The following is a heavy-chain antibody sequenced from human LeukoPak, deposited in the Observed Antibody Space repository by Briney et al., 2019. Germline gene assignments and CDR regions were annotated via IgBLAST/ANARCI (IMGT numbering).Heavy chain of an antibody. V-gene: IGHV3-23*01. CDR2: ISGGGSYT. CDR3: AKDSRGTTTTIYYFDC. D-gene: IGHD4-17*01. J-gene: IGHJ4*02. CDR1: GFTFSTFA. Sequence: GGSLRLSCAASGFTFSTFAMTWVHQAPGKGLEWVSGISGGGSYTYYADSVKGRFTISRDNSKNTLSLQMNSLRAEDTAVYYCAKDSRGTTTTIYYFDCWGQGTLVTVSS.